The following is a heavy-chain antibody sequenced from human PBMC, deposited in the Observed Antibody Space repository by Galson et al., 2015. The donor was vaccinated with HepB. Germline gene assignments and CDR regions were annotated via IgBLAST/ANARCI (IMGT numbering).Heavy chain of an antibody. D-gene: IGHD3-9*01. V-gene: IGHV1-2*06. CDR3: AILRYFDWLLDSQG. CDR2: INPNSGGT. CDR1: GYTFTGYY. J-gene: IGHJ4*02. Sequence: SVKVSCKASGYTFTGYYMHWVRQAPGQGLEWMGRINPNSGGTNYAQKFQGRVTMTRDTSISTAYMELSRMRSDDTAVYYCAILRYFDWLLDSQGWGQGTLVTVSS.